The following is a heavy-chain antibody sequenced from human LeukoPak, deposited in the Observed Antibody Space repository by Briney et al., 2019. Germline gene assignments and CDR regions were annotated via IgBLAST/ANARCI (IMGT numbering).Heavy chain of an antibody. CDR1: GGSFSGYY. D-gene: IGHD7-27*01. Sequence: PSETLSLTCAVHGGSFSGYYWSWIRQPPGKGLEWIGEINHSGSTNYNPSLESRVTISVDTSKNQFSLKLSSVTAADTAVYYCARVRATGAHDCWGQGTLVTVSS. CDR3: ARVRATGAHDC. CDR2: INHSGST. V-gene: IGHV4-34*01. J-gene: IGHJ4*02.